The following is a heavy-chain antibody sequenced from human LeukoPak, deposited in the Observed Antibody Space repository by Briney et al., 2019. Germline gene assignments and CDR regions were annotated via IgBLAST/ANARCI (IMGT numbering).Heavy chain of an antibody. J-gene: IGHJ4*02. CDR3: AIRYSSDSSPYFDY. V-gene: IGHV4-39*01. D-gene: IGHD6-19*01. Sequence: SETLSLTCTVSGGSIISSSYYWGWIRQPPGKGLEWIRSIYHSGSTYYSPSLKSRVTISVDTSKNQFSLKLSSVTAADTAVYYCAIRYSSDSSPYFDYWGQGTLVTVSS. CDR1: GGSIISSSYY. CDR2: IYHSGST.